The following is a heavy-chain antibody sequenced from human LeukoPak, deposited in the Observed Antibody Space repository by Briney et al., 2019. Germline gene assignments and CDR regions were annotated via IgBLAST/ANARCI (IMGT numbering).Heavy chain of an antibody. V-gene: IGHV3-30*02. CDR3: AKDGKTRNWNYFQAKPVY. J-gene: IGHJ4*02. CDR1: GFTFSSYG. D-gene: IGHD1-7*01. Sequence: GGSLRLSCAASGFTFSSYGMHWVRQAPGKGLEWVAFIRNDGSNKYYADSVKGRFTISRDNSNNTLFMQMNSLRAEDTAIYYCAKDGKTRNWNYFQAKPVYWGQGTLVTVSS. CDR2: IRNDGSNK.